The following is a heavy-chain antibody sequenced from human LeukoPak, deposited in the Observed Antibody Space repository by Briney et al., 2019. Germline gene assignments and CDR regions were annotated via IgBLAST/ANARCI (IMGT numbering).Heavy chain of an antibody. V-gene: IGHV4-39*07. CDR2: IYYSGST. J-gene: IGHJ4*02. D-gene: IGHD6-13*01. Sequence: SETLSLTCTVSGGSISSSSYYWGWIRQPPGKGLEWIGSIYYSGSTYYNPSLKSRVTISVDTSKNQFSLKLSSVTAADTAVYYCARERPKQQLVPRVDFDYWGQGTLVTVSS. CDR3: ARERPKQQLVPRVDFDY. CDR1: GGSISSSSYY.